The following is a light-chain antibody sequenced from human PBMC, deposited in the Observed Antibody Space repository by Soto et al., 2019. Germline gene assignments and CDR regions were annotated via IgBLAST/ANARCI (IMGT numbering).Light chain of an antibody. Sequence: QSVLTQPASVSVSPGQSITISCTGTSSDVGSYNLVSRYQHHPGKAPKLMIYEVSKRPSGASNRFSGSKSGDTASLTISGLQAEDEADYYCCSNAGSSSYVFGTGTKVTVL. CDR1: SSDVGSYNL. V-gene: IGLV2-23*02. CDR2: EVS. CDR3: CSNAGSSSYV. J-gene: IGLJ1*01.